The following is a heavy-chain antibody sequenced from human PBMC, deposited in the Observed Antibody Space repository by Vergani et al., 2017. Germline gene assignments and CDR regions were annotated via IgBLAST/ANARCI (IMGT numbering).Heavy chain of an antibody. CDR1: GGSISSSSYY. D-gene: IGHD6-13*01. J-gene: IGHJ4*02. CDR2: IYYSGST. Sequence: QLQLQESGPGLVKPSETLSLTCTVSGGSISSSSYYWGWIRQPPGKGLEWIGSIYYSGSTYYNPSLKSRVTISVDTSKNQFSLKLSSVTAADPAVYYCARLFIAAAGMLDYWGQGTLVTVSS. CDR3: ARLFIAAAGMLDY. V-gene: IGHV4-39*01.